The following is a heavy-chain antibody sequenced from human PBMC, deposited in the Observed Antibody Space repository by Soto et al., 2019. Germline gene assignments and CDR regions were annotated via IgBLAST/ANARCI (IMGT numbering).Heavy chain of an antibody. V-gene: IGHV1-69*04. CDR1: GGTFSSYT. J-gene: IGHJ5*02. CDR3: ARDQTYYDILTGYYKEDWFDP. Sequence: ASVKVSCKASGGTFSSYTISWVRQAPGQGLEWMGRIIPILGIANYAQKFQGRVTITADKSTSTAYMELSSLRSEDTAVYYCARDQTYYDILTGYYKEDWFDPWGQGTLVTVSS. CDR2: IIPILGIA. D-gene: IGHD3-9*01.